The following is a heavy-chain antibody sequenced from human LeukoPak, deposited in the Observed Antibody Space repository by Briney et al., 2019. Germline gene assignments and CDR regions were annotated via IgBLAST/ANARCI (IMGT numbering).Heavy chain of an antibody. V-gene: IGHV4-59*01. Sequence: PSETLSLSCTVSGGSISSYYWGWIRQPPGKGLEWIGYIYYSGSTNYNPSLKSRVTISVDTSKNQFSLNLSSVTAADTAIYYCARGEVVVPDYWGQGTLVTVSS. CDR3: ARGEVVVPDY. CDR1: GGSISSYY. J-gene: IGHJ4*02. CDR2: IYYSGST. D-gene: IGHD2-2*01.